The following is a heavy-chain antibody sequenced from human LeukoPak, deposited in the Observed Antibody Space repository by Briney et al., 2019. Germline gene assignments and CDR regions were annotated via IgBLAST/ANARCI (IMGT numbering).Heavy chain of an antibody. J-gene: IGHJ3*02. V-gene: IGHV3-74*01. CDR3: ARGGRGSAAVVAPRSFDI. D-gene: IGHD3-22*01. CDR2: INSDGSST. Sequence: GGSLRLSCAASGFTFSSYWMHWVRQAPGKGLVWVSRINSDGSSTSYADSVKGRFIISRDISKNTLYLQMNSLRAEDSALYYCARGGRGSAAVVAPRSFDIWGQGTMVTVSS. CDR1: GFTFSSYW.